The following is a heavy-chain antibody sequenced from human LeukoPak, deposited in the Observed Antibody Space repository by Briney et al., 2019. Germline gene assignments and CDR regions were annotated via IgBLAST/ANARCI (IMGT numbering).Heavy chain of an antibody. CDR1: GYSISSGYY. CDR3: ARGKKTRIYYYYYYMDV. Sequence: SETLSLTFTVSGYSISSGYYWGWIRQPPGKGLEWIGSIYHSGSTYYNPSLKSRVTISVDTSKNQFSLKLSSVTAADTAVYYCARGKKTRIYYYYYYMDVWGKGTTVTVSS. CDR2: IYHSGST. V-gene: IGHV4-38-2*02. J-gene: IGHJ6*03. D-gene: IGHD2/OR15-2a*01.